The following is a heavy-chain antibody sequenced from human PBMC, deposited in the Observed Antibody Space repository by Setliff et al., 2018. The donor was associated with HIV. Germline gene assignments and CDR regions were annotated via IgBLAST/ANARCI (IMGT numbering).Heavy chain of an antibody. CDR2: IFSSGST. D-gene: IGHD1-26*01. Sequence: LSLTCTVSGDPIFIGGYYWSWIRQPPGKELEWIGYIFSSGSTTYNPSLKSRVTISIDTSKNQFSLKVSSVTAADTAVYYCARGWEWGAPLDYWGQGTLVTV. J-gene: IGHJ4*02. V-gene: IGHV4-61*08. CDR1: GDPIFIGGYY. CDR3: ARGWEWGAPLDY.